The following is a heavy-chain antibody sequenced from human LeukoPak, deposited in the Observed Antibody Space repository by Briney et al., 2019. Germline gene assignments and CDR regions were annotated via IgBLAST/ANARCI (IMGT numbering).Heavy chain of an antibody. D-gene: IGHD3-10*01. CDR2: INPNSGGA. J-gene: IGHJ5*02. V-gene: IGHV1-2*02. Sequence: ASVKVSCKASGYTFTGYYMHWVRQAPGQGLEWMGWINPNSGGANYAQKFQGRVTMTRDTSISTAYVELSRLRSDDTAMYYCARPSMVRGVIMANWFDPWGQGTLVTVSS. CDR1: GYTFTGYY. CDR3: ARPSMVRGVIMANWFDP.